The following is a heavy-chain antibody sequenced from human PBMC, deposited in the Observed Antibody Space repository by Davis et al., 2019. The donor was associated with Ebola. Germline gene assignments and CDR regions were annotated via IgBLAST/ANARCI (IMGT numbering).Heavy chain of an antibody. Sequence: ASVPVSCKASGYTFTRYVIDWVRQAPGQRLEWMGCINAGNGNTKYSRNLQGRVSITRDTSARTVFVELSSLRSEDTAVYYCATGRCSDTSCYSRRFDPWGQGTLVTVSS. CDR3: ATGRCSDTSCYSRRFDP. D-gene: IGHD2-2*02. J-gene: IGHJ5*02. V-gene: IGHV1-3*01. CDR2: INAGNGNT. CDR1: GYTFTRYV.